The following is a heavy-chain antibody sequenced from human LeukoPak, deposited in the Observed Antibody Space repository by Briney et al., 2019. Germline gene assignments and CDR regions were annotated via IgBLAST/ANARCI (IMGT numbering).Heavy chain of an antibody. J-gene: IGHJ6*04. D-gene: IGHD5-18*01. CDR2: ISGSGGST. Sequence: GGSLRLSCAPSGFTFSSYAMSWVRQAPGKGLEWVSAISGSGGSTYYADSVKGRFTISRDNSKNTLYLQMNSLRAEDTAVYYCAKVEWIQIVPVGMDVWGKGTTVTVPS. CDR3: AKVEWIQIVPVGMDV. V-gene: IGHV3-23*01. CDR1: GFTFSSYA.